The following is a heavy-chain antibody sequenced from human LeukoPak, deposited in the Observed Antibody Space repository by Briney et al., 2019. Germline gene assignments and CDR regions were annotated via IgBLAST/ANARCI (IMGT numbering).Heavy chain of an antibody. J-gene: IGHJ4*02. Sequence: SETLSLTCTVSGGSISSGSYYWSWIRQHPGKGLEWIGHIYYSGNSYYNPSLKSRVTISVDTSKNQFSLKLSSVTAADTAVYYCARGDENETRAQGYWGQGTLVTVSS. D-gene: IGHD3-10*01. CDR3: ARGDENETRAQGY. V-gene: IGHV4-31*03. CDR2: IYYSGNS. CDR1: GGSISSGSYY.